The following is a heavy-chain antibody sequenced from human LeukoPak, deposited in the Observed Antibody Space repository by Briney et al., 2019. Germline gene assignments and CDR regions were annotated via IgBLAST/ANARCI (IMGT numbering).Heavy chain of an antibody. V-gene: IGHV4-59*08. CDR1: GGSISSYC. D-gene: IGHD3-10*01. Sequence: SETLSLTCTVSGGSISSYCWSWIRQPPGKGLEWIGYIYYSGSTNYNPSLKSRVTISVDTSKNQFSLKLSSVTAADTAVYYCARLTMVRGVISMDVWGQGTTVTVSS. CDR2: IYYSGST. J-gene: IGHJ6*02. CDR3: ARLTMVRGVISMDV.